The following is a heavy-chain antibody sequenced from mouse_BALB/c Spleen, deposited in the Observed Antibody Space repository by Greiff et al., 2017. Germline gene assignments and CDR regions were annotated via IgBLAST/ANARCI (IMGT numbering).Heavy chain of an antibody. D-gene: IGHD2-10*02. J-gene: IGHJ3*01. Sequence: VQLQQSGAELVKPGASVKLSCTASGFNIKDTYMHWVKQRPEQGLEWIGRIDPANGNTKYDPKFQGKATITADTSSNTAYLQLSSLTSEDTAVYYCARGKYGNYFFAYGGQGTLVTVSA. CDR2: IDPANGNT. CDR3: ARGKYGNYFFAY. CDR1: GFNIKDTY. V-gene: IGHV14-3*02.